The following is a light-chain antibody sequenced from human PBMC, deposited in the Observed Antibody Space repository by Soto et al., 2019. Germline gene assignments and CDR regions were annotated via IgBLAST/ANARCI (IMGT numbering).Light chain of an antibody. V-gene: IGLV2-14*01. Sequence: QSALTQPASVSGSPGQSITISCTGTRSDVGGYNYVSWYQQHPGKDPKLMIYEVSNRPSGVSNLFSGSKSGNTASLTISGLQAEDEADYYCSSYTSSSPLVVFGGGTKLTV. CDR2: EVS. J-gene: IGLJ2*01. CDR3: SSYTSSSPLVV. CDR1: RSDVGGYNY.